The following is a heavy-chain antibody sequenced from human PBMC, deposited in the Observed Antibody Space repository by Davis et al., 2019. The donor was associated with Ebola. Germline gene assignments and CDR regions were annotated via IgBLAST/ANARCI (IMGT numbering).Heavy chain of an antibody. V-gene: IGHV4-34*01. CDR1: GGSISSYY. Sequence: PSETLSLTCTVSGGSISSYYWSWIRQPPGKGLEWIGEINHSGSTNYNPSLKSRVTISVDTSKNQFSLKLSSVTAADTAVYYCARGIGHWQQLVRKWFDPWGQGTLVTVSS. D-gene: IGHD6-13*01. CDR3: ARGIGHWQQLVRKWFDP. CDR2: INHSGST. J-gene: IGHJ5*02.